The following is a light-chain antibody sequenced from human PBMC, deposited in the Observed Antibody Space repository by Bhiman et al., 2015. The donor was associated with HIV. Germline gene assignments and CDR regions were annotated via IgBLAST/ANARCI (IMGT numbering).Light chain of an antibody. J-gene: IGLJ1*01. CDR2: ENN. CDR1: SSNIGTNT. CDR3: GTWDSSLSAGGV. Sequence: QSLLTQPPSASGTPGQRVTISCSGSSSNIGTNTVNWYQQLPGTAPKLLIYENNKRPSGIPDRFSGSKSGTSATLGITGLQTGDEADYYCGTWDSSLSAGGVFGTGTKVTVL. V-gene: IGLV1-51*02.